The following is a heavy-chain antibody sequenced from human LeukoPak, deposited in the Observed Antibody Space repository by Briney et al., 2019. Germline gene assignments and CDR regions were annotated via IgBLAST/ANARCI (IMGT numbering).Heavy chain of an antibody. V-gene: IGHV3-30*03. CDR1: GFTFNNYA. CDR3: ARSDYDFWSGYYYYFDY. J-gene: IGHJ4*02. Sequence: PGRSLTLSCAASGFTFNNYAMHWVRQAPGKGLEWVAVISYDEVNKYYADSVKGRFTISRDNAKNSLYLQMNSLRAEDTAVYYCARSDYDFWSGYYYYFDYWGQGTLVTVSS. CDR2: ISYDEVNK. D-gene: IGHD3-3*01.